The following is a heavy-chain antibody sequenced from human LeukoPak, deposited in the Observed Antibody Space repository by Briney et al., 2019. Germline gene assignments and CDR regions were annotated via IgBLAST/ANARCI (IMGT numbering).Heavy chain of an antibody. J-gene: IGHJ4*02. CDR2: IYYSGST. V-gene: IGHV4-59*01. D-gene: IGHD6-19*01. CDR1: SGPISTYY. CDR3: ASTKAVAGTYYFDY. Sequence: PSETLSLTCTVSSGPISTYYWSWIRQPPGRGLEWIGYIYYSGSTNYNPSLKSRVTISVDTSKNQFSLKLTSVTAAGTAVYYCASTKAVAGTYYFDYWGQGTLVTVS.